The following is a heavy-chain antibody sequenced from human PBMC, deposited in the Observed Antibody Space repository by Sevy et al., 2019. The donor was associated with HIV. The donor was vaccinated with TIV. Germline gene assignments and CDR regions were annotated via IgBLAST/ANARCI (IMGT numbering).Heavy chain of an antibody. CDR3: ARDRVVYAISGGGYFDY. D-gene: IGHD2-8*02. CDR1: GFTFSSYS. CDR2: ISSSSSYI. V-gene: IGHV3-21*01. Sequence: GGCLRLSCAASGFTFSSYSMNWVRQAPGKGLEWVSSISSSSSYIYYADSVKGRFTISRDNAKNSLYLQMNSLRAEDTAVYYCARDRVVYAISGGGYFDYWGQGTLVTVSS. J-gene: IGHJ4*02.